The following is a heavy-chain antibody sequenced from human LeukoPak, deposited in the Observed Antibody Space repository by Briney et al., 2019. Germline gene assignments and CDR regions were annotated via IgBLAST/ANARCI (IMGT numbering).Heavy chain of an antibody. CDR2: IYYSGST. V-gene: IGHV4-31*03. D-gene: IGHD6-13*01. CDR3: ARDRSSSYYYYYMDV. Sequence: PSETLSLTCTVSGGSISSGGYYWSWIRQHPGKGLEWIGYIYYSGSTYYNPSLESRVTISVDTSKNQFSLKLSSVTAADTAVYYCARDRSSSYYYYYMDVWGKGTTVTVSS. J-gene: IGHJ6*03. CDR1: GGSISSGGYY.